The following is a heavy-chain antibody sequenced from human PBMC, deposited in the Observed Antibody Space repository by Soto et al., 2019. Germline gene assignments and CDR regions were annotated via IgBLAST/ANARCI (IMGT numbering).Heavy chain of an antibody. CDR3: ARARWYDAFDV. Sequence: PSETLSLTCAVPGFFISSGNYWGWIRKPPGKGLEWIGSIFHGGNTYYNPSLKSRVTISVDMSKNQFSLKLNSVTAADTAVYYCARARWYDAFDVWGQGTVVTVS. CDR2: IFHGGNT. V-gene: IGHV4-38-2*01. CDR1: GFFISSGNY. D-gene: IGHD2-15*01. J-gene: IGHJ3*01.